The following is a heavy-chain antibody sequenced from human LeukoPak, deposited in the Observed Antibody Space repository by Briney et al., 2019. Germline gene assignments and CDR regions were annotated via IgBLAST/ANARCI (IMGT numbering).Heavy chain of an antibody. V-gene: IGHV3-15*01. Sequence: PGGSLRLSCAASGFTFSDAWMSWVRQAPGKGLEWVGRIKSKTDGGTTDYAAPVKGRFTISRDDSKNTLYLQMNSLKIGDTAVYYCARYYGDSGSQYYFDYWGQGTLVTVSS. D-gene: IGHD3-22*01. CDR1: GFTFSDAW. J-gene: IGHJ4*02. CDR3: ARYYGDSGSQYYFDY. CDR2: IKSKTDGGTT.